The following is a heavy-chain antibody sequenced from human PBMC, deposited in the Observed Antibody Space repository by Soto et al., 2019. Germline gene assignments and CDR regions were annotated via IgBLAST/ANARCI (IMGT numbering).Heavy chain of an antibody. D-gene: IGHD3-10*01. CDR1: GGSSSNPNYY. J-gene: IGHJ5*02. CDR3: AGHGFRAPPRNWYDP. CDR2: IYYNENT. Sequence: QLQLQESGPGLVKPSETLSLTCTVSGGSSSNPNYYWGWIRQPPGKALQWIGSIYYNENTYYSPSLKRRATTSADTSNDQFPLKLTSVTAADTAVYNCAGHGFRAPPRNWYDPWGQGTLVTVSS. V-gene: IGHV4-39*01.